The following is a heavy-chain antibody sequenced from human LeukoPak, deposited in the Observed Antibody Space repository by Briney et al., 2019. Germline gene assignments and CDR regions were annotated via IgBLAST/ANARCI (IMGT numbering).Heavy chain of an antibody. D-gene: IGHD3-22*01. CDR2: IYTSGST. CDR1: GGSLSSSAYY. J-gene: IGHJ5*02. CDR3: ARTFGWYGDSSGYWSPGWFDP. V-gene: IGHV4-61*02. Sequence: KPSETLSLTCTVSGGSLSSSAYYWSWIRQPAGKGLEWIGRIYTSGSTNYNPSLKSRVTMSVDTSKNQFSLKLSSVTAADTAVYYCARTFGWYGDSSGYWSPGWFDPWGQGTLVTVSS.